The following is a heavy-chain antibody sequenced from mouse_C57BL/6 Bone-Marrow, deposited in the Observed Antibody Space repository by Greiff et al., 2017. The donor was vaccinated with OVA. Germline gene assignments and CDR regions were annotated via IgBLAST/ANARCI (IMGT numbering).Heavy chain of an antibody. CDR3: AGHGRGAWFAY. J-gene: IGHJ3*01. CDR1: GFTFSSYG. V-gene: IGHV5-6*01. CDR2: ISSGGSYT. Sequence: EVQRVESGGDLVKPGGSLKLSCAASGFTFSSYGMSWVRQTPDKRLEWVATISSGGSYTYYPDSVKGRFTISRDNAKNTLYLQMSSLKSEDTAMYYCAGHGRGAWFAYWGQGTLVTVSA.